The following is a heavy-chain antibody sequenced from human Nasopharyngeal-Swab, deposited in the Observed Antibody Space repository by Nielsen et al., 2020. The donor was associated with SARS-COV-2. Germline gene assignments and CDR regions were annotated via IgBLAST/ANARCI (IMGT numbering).Heavy chain of an antibody. V-gene: IGHV3-64*02. D-gene: IGHD2-8*02. CDR2: VSGDGVTT. J-gene: IGHJ4*02. CDR3: ARGTPGIPGVDY. Sequence: VRQAPGKGLEYLSAVSGDGVTTHYADSLKGRFTISGDNSKNTVYLQLGSLTAEDMAVYFCARGTPGIPGVDYWGQGTLVTVSS.